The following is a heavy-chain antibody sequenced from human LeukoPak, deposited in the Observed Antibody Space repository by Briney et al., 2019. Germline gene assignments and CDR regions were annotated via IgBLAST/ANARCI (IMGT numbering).Heavy chain of an antibody. J-gene: IGHJ6*03. D-gene: IGHD3-3*01. CDR3: TRLYYDFWSGYSYYYMDV. CDR1: GFTFSDST. V-gene: IGHV3-73*01. CDR2: IRSKANNYAT. Sequence: GGSLRLSRAASGFTFSDSTMHWVRQASGKGLEWVGRIRSKANNYATAYAASVKGRFTISRDDSKNTAYLQMNSLKTEDTAVYYCTRLYYDFWSGYSYYYMDVWGKGTTVTVSS.